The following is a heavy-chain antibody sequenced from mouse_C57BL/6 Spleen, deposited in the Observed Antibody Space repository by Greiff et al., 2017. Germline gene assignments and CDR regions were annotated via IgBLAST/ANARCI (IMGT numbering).Heavy chain of an antibody. V-gene: IGHV5-12*01. CDR3: ARRYDGYSYAMDY. Sequence: EVQLVESGGGLVQPGGSLKLSCAASGFTFSDYYMYWVRQTPEKRLEWVAYISNGGGSTYYPDTVKGRFTISRDNAKNTLYLQMSRLKSEDTAMYFCARRYDGYSYAMDYWGQGTSVTVSS. J-gene: IGHJ4*01. D-gene: IGHD2-3*01. CDR2: ISNGGGST. CDR1: GFTFSDYY.